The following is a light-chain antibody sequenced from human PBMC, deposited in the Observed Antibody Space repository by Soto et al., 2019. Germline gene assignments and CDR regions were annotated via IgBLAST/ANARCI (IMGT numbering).Light chain of an antibody. CDR1: SSNIGAGYA. J-gene: IGLJ2*01. CDR2: GND. Sequence: QAVVTQPPSMSGAPGQRVTISCTGSSSNIGAGYAVHWYRQLPGTAPKLLIYGNDNRPAGVPDRFSGSKSGTSASLAITGLQAEDEADYYCQSYDSSLSGSLFGGGTKLTVL. CDR3: QSYDSSLSGSL. V-gene: IGLV1-40*01.